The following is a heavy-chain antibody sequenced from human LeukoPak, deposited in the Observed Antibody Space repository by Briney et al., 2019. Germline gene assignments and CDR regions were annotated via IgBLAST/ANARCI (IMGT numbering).Heavy chain of an antibody. Sequence: GASVKVSCKASGYTFTSYDINWVRQATGEGLEWIGWMNPNSGNTAYAQKSQGRVTMTRNTSISTAYMELSGLRSEAPAVYYCARVIVVAARRFDLWGQGTLVSVSS. CDR3: ARVIVVAARRFDL. J-gene: IGHJ5*02. CDR2: MNPNSGNT. CDR1: GYTFTSYD. V-gene: IGHV1-8*01. D-gene: IGHD2-15*01.